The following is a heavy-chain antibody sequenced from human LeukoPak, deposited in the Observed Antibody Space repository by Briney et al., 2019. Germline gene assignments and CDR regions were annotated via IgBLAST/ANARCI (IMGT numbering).Heavy chain of an antibody. Sequence: PGGSLRLSCAASGFTFSGYSMNWVRQAPGKGLVWLSYISGSGSIIYYAGSVKGRFTISRDNAKNSLYLQMNSLRAEDTAVYYCVRDDRRYGDYGYFDYWGQGTLVTVSS. CDR1: GFTFSGYS. V-gene: IGHV3-48*01. CDR3: VRDDRRYGDYGYFDY. D-gene: IGHD4-17*01. J-gene: IGHJ4*02. CDR2: ISGSGSII.